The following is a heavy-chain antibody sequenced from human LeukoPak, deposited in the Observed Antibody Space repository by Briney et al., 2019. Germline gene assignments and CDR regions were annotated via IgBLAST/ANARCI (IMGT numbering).Heavy chain of an antibody. D-gene: IGHD2-2*01. CDR3: ARDSTTWRGFDC. Sequence: SETLSLTCNVSGGSISSYYWSWIRQPAGKGLEWIWRIYSRGNTNYNPSLKSRLTMSVDTYRNQFSLNLTSVTAADTAVYYCARDSTTWRGFDCWGQGSLVTVSS. V-gene: IGHV4-4*07. CDR1: GGSISSYY. J-gene: IGHJ4*02. CDR2: IYSRGNT.